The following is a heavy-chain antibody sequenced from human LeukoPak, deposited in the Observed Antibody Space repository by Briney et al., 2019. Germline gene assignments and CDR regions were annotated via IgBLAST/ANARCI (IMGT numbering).Heavy chain of an antibody. J-gene: IGHJ4*02. V-gene: IGHV3-74*01. Sequence: GGSLRLSCAASGFTFSSYWMHWVRQAPGKGLVWVSRINSDGRSTIYADSVKGRFTISRDNARNTLYLQMNSLRAEDTAVYYCAKGVVTTSEIDYWGQGTLVTVSS. CDR2: INSDGRST. CDR1: GFTFSSYW. D-gene: IGHD4-11*01. CDR3: AKGVVTTSEIDY.